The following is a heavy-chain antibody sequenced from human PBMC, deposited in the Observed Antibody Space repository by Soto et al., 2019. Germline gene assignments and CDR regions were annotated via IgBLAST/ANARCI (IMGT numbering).Heavy chain of an antibody. D-gene: IGHD3-22*01. Sequence: QVQLVQSGAEVKKPGASVKVSCKASGYTFTSYDINWVRQATGQGLEWMGWMNPNSGNTGYAQKFQGRVTMTKNTSRSTAYMELSSVSSEHTAVYYCARGEQSGAWLLFLVAGGGFDIWGQGTMVTVSS. CDR2: MNPNSGNT. CDR3: ARGEQSGAWLLFLVAGGGFDI. V-gene: IGHV1-8*01. CDR1: GYTFTSYD. J-gene: IGHJ3*02.